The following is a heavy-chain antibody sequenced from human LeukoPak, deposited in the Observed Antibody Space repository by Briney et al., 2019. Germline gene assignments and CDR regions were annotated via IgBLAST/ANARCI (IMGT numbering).Heavy chain of an antibody. CDR3: ASFTPYSLVPPTSDWYFDL. Sequence: ASVKVSCKSSVYTFTGYYIHWVRQAPGQGLEWMGWINPNSDGTNYAQKFQGRVTMTRDTSISTAYMELSRLRSDVTAVYYCASFTPYSLVPPTSDWYFDLWGRGTLVTVSS. V-gene: IGHV1-2*02. J-gene: IGHJ2*01. D-gene: IGHD6-13*01. CDR1: VYTFTGYY. CDR2: INPNSDGT.